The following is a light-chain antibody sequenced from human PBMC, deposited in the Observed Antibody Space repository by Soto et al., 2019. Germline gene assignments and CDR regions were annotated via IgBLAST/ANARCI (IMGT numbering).Light chain of an antibody. V-gene: IGLV1-40*01. CDR3: QSYDSRLSVWV. CDR1: SSNIGAGYD. J-gene: IGLJ3*02. Sequence: QLVLTQPPSVSGAPGQRVTIPCAGSSSNIGAGYDVHWYQQFPGTAPKLLIYGNTNRPSGVPDRFSGSKSGTSASLAITGLQAEDEAEYYCQSYDSRLSVWVFGGGTKVTVL. CDR2: GNT.